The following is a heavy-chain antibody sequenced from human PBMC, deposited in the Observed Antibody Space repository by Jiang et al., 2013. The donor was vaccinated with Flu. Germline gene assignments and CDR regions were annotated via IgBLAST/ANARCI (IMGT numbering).Heavy chain of an antibody. CDR1: GGSISKDY. CDR3: ARARAPEVAAYYFEY. CDR2: VHYSGST. V-gene: IGHV4-59*01. Sequence: GSGLVKPSETLSLTCTVSGGSISKDYWNWIRQAPGKGLEWIGYVHYSGSTDYNPSLKSRVTISVDMSKTQFSLKLNSVTAADTAVYYCARARAPEVAAYYFEYWGQGTLVTVSS. J-gene: IGHJ4*02. D-gene: IGHD6-13*01.